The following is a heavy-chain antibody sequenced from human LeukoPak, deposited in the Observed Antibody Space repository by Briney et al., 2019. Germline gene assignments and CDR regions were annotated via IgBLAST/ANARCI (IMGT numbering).Heavy chain of an antibody. CDR3: AKSGYNRFDY. CDR1: GFTFSSYW. CDR2: ISGSGDTT. Sequence: PGGSLRLSCAASGFTFSSYWMSWVRQAPGKGLDWVSAISGSGDTTYFADSVKGRFTISRDNSKNTLYLQMNSLRAEDTAVYYCAKSGYNRFDYWGQGTLVTVSS. J-gene: IGHJ4*02. D-gene: IGHD5-24*01. V-gene: IGHV3-23*01.